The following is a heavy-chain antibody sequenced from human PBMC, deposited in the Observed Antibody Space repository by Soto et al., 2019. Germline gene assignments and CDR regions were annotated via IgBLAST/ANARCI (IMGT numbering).Heavy chain of an antibody. CDR3: ALGSDFWERGWFDP. V-gene: IGHV1-18*01. D-gene: IGHD3-3*01. Sequence: ASVKVSCKASGYTFTSYGISWVRQAPGQGLEWMGWISAYNGNTNYAQKLQGRVTMTTDTSTSTAYMELRSLRSDDTAVYYCALGSDFWERGWFDPWGQGTLVTVSS. CDR1: GYTFTSYG. J-gene: IGHJ5*02. CDR2: ISAYNGNT.